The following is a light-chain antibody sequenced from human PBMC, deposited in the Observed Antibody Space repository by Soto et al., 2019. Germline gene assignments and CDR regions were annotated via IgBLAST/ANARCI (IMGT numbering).Light chain of an antibody. Sequence: QSALTQPRSVSGSSGQSVTISCTGTGSDVGAYEHVTWYQQHPGKAPKLIIFGVTERPSGVPDRFAGSKAGNTASLTISGLQAEDEADYYCCSYANSNTWLLVFGGGAQLTVL. V-gene: IGLV2-11*01. CDR2: GVT. CDR3: CSYANSNTWLLV. CDR1: GSDVGAYEH. J-gene: IGLJ3*02.